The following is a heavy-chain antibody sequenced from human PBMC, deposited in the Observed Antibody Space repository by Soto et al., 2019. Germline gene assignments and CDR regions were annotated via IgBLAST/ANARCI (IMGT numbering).Heavy chain of an antibody. D-gene: IGHD2-21*02. V-gene: IGHV4-31*03. Sequence: SETLSLTCTVSGGSISSGGYYWSWIRQHPGKGLEWIGYIYYSGSTYYNPSLKSRVTISVDTSKNQFSLKLSSVTAADTAVYYCARDGLRGGNSDLLSGVFDIWGQGTMVTVSS. CDR1: GGSISSGGYY. CDR3: ARDGLRGGNSDLLSGVFDI. J-gene: IGHJ3*02. CDR2: IYYSGST.